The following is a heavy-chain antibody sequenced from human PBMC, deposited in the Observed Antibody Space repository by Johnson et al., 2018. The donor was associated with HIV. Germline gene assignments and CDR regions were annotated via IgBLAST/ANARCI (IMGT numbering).Heavy chain of an antibody. Sequence: VLLVESGGGVIRPGGSLRLSCAASGFTFDDYDMSWVRQAPGKGLEWVSGIKWNGDTTRYVDSLKGRFTISRDNAKNSLYLQMNSLRAEDTALYYCARQGGWAFDIWGQGTMVTVSS. D-gene: IGHD3-16*01. J-gene: IGHJ3*02. V-gene: IGHV3-20*04. CDR2: IKWNGDTT. CDR1: GFTFDDYD. CDR3: ARQGGWAFDI.